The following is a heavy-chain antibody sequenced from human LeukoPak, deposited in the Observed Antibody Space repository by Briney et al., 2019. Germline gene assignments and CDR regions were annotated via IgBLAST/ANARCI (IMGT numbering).Heavy chain of an antibody. CDR1: GGSISSSSYY. CDR2: IYYSGST. D-gene: IGHD3-10*01. Sequence: SETLSLTCTVSGGSISSSSYYWGWIRQPPGKGLEWIGSIYYSGSTYYNPSLKSRVTISVDTSKNQFSLKLSSVTAADTAVYYCARHQLWLGEPVGYWGQGTLVTVSS. J-gene: IGHJ4*02. V-gene: IGHV4-39*01. CDR3: ARHQLWLGEPVGY.